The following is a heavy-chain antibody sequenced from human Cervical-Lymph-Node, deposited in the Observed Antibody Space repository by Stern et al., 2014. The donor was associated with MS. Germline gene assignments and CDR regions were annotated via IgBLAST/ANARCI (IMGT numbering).Heavy chain of an antibody. Sequence: VQLVESGPGLVKPSQTLSLTCTVSGDSISSGSYFWSWIRQPAGKGLEWIGRVYISGSTHSNPSLRSRVTISVDPSKNQFSLRLTSVTASDTAMYYCAREKSGWFPLDNWGQGTLVIVSS. J-gene: IGHJ4*02. CDR3: AREKSGWFPLDN. CDR1: GDSISSGSYF. CDR2: VYISGST. D-gene: IGHD6-19*01. V-gene: IGHV4-61*02.